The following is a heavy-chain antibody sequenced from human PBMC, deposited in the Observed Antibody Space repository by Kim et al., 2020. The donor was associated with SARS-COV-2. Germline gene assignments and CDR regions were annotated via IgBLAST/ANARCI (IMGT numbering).Heavy chain of an antibody. CDR1: GFTFRNYV. D-gene: IGHD1-26*01. V-gene: IGHV3-23*01. CDR3: TVEGAHYFED. J-gene: IGHJ4*02. CDR2: IGGATDSNRM. Sequence: GGSLRLSCAASGFTFRNYVMSWVRQAPGKGLEWVSLIGGATDSNRMSYVESVKGRFTISRDNSKNILYLQMSSLRVEDTSVYFCTVEGAHYFEDWGQGTTVTVSS.